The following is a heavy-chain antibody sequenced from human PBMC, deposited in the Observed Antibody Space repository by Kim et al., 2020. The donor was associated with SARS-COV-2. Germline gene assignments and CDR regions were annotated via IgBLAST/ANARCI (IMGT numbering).Heavy chain of an antibody. CDR3: ASPYYGSGSYTY. Sequence: SETLSLTCAVYGGSFSGYYWSWIRQPPGKGLEWIGEINHSGSTNYNPSLKSRVTISVDTSKNQFSLKLSSVTAADTAVYYCASPYYGSGSYTYWGQGTLVTVSS. J-gene: IGHJ4*02. CDR2: INHSGST. CDR1: GGSFSGYY. V-gene: IGHV4-34*01. D-gene: IGHD3-10*01.